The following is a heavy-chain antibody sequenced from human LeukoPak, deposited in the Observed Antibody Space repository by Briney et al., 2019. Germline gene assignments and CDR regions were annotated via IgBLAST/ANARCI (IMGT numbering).Heavy chain of an antibody. CDR2: ISWNSGSI. J-gene: IGHJ3*02. V-gene: IGHV3-9*01. CDR3: AKDRMATIHAFDI. CDR1: GFTFDDYA. D-gene: IGHD5-24*01. Sequence: GRFLRLSCAASGFTFDDYAMHWVRQAPGKGLEWVSGISWNSGSIGYADSVKGRFTISRDNAKNSLYLQMNSLRAEDTALYYCAKDRMATIHAFDIWGQGTMVTVSS.